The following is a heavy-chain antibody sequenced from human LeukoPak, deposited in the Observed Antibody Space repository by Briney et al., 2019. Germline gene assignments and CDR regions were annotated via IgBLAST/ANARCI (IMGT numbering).Heavy chain of an antibody. D-gene: IGHD1-1*01. CDR3: ARGHNWGLDY. J-gene: IGHJ4*02. V-gene: IGHV6-1*01. CDR2: TSYRSKWYN. CDR1: GDSVSSNSVG. Sequence: SQTLSLTCAISGDSVSSNSVGWNWIRQSPSRGLEWLATTSYRSKWYNDYAESVKTRITVNPDTSKNQFSLQLDSVTPGDTAVYYCARGHNWGLDYWGQGTLVTVSS.